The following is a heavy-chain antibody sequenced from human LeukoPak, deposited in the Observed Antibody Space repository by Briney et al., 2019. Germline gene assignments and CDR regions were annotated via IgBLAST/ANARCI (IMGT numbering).Heavy chain of an antibody. D-gene: IGHD1-26*01. CDR2: IYPGDSDT. CDR3: ARVRPDSGSYYPPDY. Sequence: TGESLKISCKGSGYSFTSYWIGWVRQMPGKGLEWMGIIYPGDSDTRYSPSFQGQVSISADKSISTAYLQWSSLKASDTAMYYCARVRPDSGSYYPPDYWGQGTLVTVSS. J-gene: IGHJ4*02. CDR1: GYSFTSYW. V-gene: IGHV5-51*01.